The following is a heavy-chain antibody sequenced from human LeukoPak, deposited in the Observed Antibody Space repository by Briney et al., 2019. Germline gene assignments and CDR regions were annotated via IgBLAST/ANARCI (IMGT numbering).Heavy chain of an antibody. V-gene: IGHV3-9*01. CDR2: INGDGGGV. Sequence: GGSLRLSCVGSKFTFRYYAMHWVRQAPGRGLEWVAGINGDGGGVAYADSVVGRFTISRDYAETSLYLQMNSLRPEDTALYYCARDRGGKVHTGAVEYWGQGTQVAVSS. D-gene: IGHD5-18*01. CDR3: ARDRGGKVHTGAVEY. CDR1: KFTFRYYA. J-gene: IGHJ4*02.